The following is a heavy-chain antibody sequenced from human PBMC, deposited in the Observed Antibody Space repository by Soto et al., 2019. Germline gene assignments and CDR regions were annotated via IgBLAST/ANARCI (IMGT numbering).Heavy chain of an antibody. CDR1: SGSFSGYY. CDR3: ARVHYDSSGYYDY. V-gene: IGHV4-34*01. D-gene: IGHD3-22*01. Sequence: SETLSLTCSIYSGSFSGYYWSWIRQPPGKGLEWIGSIYYSGSTYYNPSLKSRVTISVDTSKNQFSLKLSSVTAADTAVYYCARVHYDSSGYYDYWGQGTMVTVYS. CDR2: IYYSGST. J-gene: IGHJ4*02.